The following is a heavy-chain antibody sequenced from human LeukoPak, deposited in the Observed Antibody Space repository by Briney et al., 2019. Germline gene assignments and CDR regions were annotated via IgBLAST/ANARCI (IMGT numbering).Heavy chain of an antibody. V-gene: IGHV3-7*03. D-gene: IGHD1-1*01. CDR3: ATHWRGR. CDR1: GFSLSGYW. Sequence: GGSLRPSCTASGFSLSGYWMSWVRQAPGKGPEWLANIKEDGSRRYYSESVRGRFTISRDNSENSLYLQMNSPRAEDTAVYYCATHWRGRWGQGTLVTVSS. J-gene: IGHJ4*02. CDR2: IKEDGSRR.